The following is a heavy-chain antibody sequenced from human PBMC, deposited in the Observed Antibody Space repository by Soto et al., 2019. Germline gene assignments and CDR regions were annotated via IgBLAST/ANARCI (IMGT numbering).Heavy chain of an antibody. CDR2: IYPGISDT. CDR3: ARHVYYDVLKKNY. D-gene: IGHD3-9*01. J-gene: IGHJ4*02. CDR1: GYNFANYW. V-gene: IGHV5-51*01. Sequence: GESLKISCKGSGYNFANYWIGWVRQMPGKGLEWMGIIYPGISDTRYSPSFQGQVTISADTSISTAYLEWSSLKASDTAIYYCARHVYYDVLKKNYWGQGTLVTVSS.